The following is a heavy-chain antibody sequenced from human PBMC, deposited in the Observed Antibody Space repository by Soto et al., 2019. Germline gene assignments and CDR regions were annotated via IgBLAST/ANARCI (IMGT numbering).Heavy chain of an antibody. CDR1: GYAFTAYY. V-gene: IGHV1-2*02. CDR2: INPNSGGT. Sequence: ASVNVSCKTSGYAFTAYYVHWLGQSPRQGLEWMGWINPNSGGTKYAQKFQGRVAMTRDKSARTAYMGLNRLTSDDTAVYYCASKLAYCVGDCYTEPLDYWG. CDR3: ASKLAYCVGDCYTEPLDY. D-gene: IGHD2-21*02. J-gene: IGHJ4*01.